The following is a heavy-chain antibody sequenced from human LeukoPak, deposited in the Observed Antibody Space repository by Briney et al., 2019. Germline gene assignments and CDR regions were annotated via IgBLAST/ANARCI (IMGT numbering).Heavy chain of an antibody. CDR2: IYHSGST. Sequence: PSETLSLTCTVSGGSISSGGYYWSWIRQPPGKGLEWIGYIYHSGSTYYNPPLKSRVTISVDRSKNQFSLKLSSVTAADTAVYYCAREIDSTTVTGGNWFDPWGQGTLVTVSS. J-gene: IGHJ5*02. CDR3: AREIDSTTVTGGNWFDP. V-gene: IGHV4-30-2*01. D-gene: IGHD4-11*01. CDR1: GGSISSGGYY.